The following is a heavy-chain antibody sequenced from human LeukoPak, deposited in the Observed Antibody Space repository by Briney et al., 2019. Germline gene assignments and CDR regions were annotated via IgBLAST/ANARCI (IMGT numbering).Heavy chain of an antibody. V-gene: IGHV1-18*01. CDR2: ISAYNGNT. D-gene: IGHD5-12*01. J-gene: IGHJ5*02. Sequence: ASVTVSCKASGYTFTSCGISWVRQAPGQGLEWMGLISAYNGNTNYAQKLQGSVTMTPDTSKSTAYMEVRSLRSDDAAVYYCARGKGGYDSSTSWFDPWGQGTLVTVSS. CDR3: ARGKGGYDSSTSWFDP. CDR1: GYTFTSCG.